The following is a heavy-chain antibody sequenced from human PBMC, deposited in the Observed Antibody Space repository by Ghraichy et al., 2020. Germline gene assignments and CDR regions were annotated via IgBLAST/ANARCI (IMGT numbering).Heavy chain of an antibody. V-gene: IGHV1-18*01. D-gene: IGHD3-16*01. J-gene: IGHJ4*02. CDR2: ISAYNGNT. Sequence: ASVKVSCKASGYTFTTYGTCWVRQAPGQVLEWMGWISAYNGNTNYAQKLQGRVTMTTDTSTSTAYMELRSLRSDDTAVYYCARDRYYDYVWGSRDLDYWGQGTLVTFSS. CDR1: GYTFTTYG. CDR3: ARDRYYDYVWGSRDLDY.